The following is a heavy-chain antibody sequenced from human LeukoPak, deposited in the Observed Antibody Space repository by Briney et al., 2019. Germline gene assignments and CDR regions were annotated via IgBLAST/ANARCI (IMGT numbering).Heavy chain of an antibody. CDR1: GFTFSSYA. Sequence: GGSLRLSCAASGFTFSSYAMHWVRQAPGKGLEWVAVISYDGSNKYYADSVKGRFTISRDNSKNTLYLQMNSLRAEDTAVYYCAREFRKIQLSFDYWGLGTLVTVSS. V-gene: IGHV3-30-3*01. CDR3: AREFRKIQLSFDY. CDR2: ISYDGSNK. D-gene: IGHD5-18*01. J-gene: IGHJ4*02.